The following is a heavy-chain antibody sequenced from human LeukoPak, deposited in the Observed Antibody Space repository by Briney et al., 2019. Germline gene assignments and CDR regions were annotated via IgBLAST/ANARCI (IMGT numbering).Heavy chain of an antibody. CDR2: ISSSSSYI. J-gene: IGHJ2*01. CDR3: ARDSTHCSSTSCYRYWYFDL. Sequence: GGSLRLSCAASGFTFSSYSMNWVRQAPGKGLEWVSSISSSSSYIYYADSVKGRFTISRDNAKNSLYLQMNSLRAEDTAVYYCARDSTHCSSTSCYRYWYFDLWGRGTLVIVSS. D-gene: IGHD2-2*01. V-gene: IGHV3-21*01. CDR1: GFTFSSYS.